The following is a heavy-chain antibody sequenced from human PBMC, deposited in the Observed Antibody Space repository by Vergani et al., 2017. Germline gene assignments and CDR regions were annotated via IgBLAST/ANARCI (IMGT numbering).Heavy chain of an antibody. CDR3: ARASLLRLQQLDQG. J-gene: IGHJ4*02. V-gene: IGHV4-59*11. CDR1: GGSISSHY. CDR2: IYYSGST. D-gene: IGHD6-13*01. Sequence: QVQLQESGPGLVKPSETLSLTCTVSGGSISSHYWSWIRQPPGKGLEWIGYIYYSGSTNYNSSLKSRVTIAVDTSKNKFSLKLSSVTAADTAVYYCARASLLRLQQLDQGWGQGTLVTVSS.